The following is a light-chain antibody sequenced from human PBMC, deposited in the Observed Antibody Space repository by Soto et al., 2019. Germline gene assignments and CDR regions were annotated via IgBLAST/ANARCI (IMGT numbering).Light chain of an antibody. Sequence: DIQMTQSPSSLSAFVGDRVTITCQASQDISYYLNWYQKKPGKAPKLLIYDASSLESGVPSRFSGGGSGTDFTFTITGLQPEDIATYFCQHYFTLPRTFGGGTKVGIK. J-gene: IGKJ4*01. CDR2: DAS. V-gene: IGKV1-33*01. CDR1: QDISYY. CDR3: QHYFTLPRT.